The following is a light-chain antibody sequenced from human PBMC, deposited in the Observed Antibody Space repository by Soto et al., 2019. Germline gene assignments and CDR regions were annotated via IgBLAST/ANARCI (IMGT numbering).Light chain of an antibody. CDR3: SSYTRSSTPLYVV. J-gene: IGLJ2*01. Sequence: QSALTQPASVSGSPGQSITIPCTGTSSDVGGYNYVSWYQQHPGKAPKLMIYDVSNRPSGVSNRFSGSKSGNTASLTISGLQAEDEADYYCSSYTRSSTPLYVVFGGGTKLTVL. CDR1: SSDVGGYNY. CDR2: DVS. V-gene: IGLV2-14*01.